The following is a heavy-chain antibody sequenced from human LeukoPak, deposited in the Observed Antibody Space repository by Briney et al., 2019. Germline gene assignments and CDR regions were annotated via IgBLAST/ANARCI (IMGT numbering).Heavy chain of an antibody. D-gene: IGHD4-17*01. CDR2: IRYDGSNK. Sequence: GGSLRLSCAASRFTFSNYAMHWVRQAPGKGLEWVAFIRYDGSNKYYADSVKGRFTISRDNSKNTLYLQMNSLRAEDTAVYYCAKGPAVTTQYYYMDVWGKGTTVTISS. J-gene: IGHJ6*03. V-gene: IGHV3-30*02. CDR1: RFTFSNYA. CDR3: AKGPAVTTQYYYMDV.